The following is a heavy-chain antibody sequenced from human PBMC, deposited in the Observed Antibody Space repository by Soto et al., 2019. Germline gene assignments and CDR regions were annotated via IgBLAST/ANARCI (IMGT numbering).Heavy chain of an antibody. Sequence: GGSLTLSCAASGFTVSSNYMSWVRQAPGKGLEWVSVIYIGGSTYYADSVKGRFTISRANSKNTLYLQMNSLSAEATAVYYCARPRIAYYYGMDVWGQGTTVTVSS. D-gene: IGHD6-13*01. CDR1: GFTVSSNY. J-gene: IGHJ6*02. V-gene: IGHV3-53*01. CDR3: ARPRIAYYYGMDV. CDR2: IYIGGST.